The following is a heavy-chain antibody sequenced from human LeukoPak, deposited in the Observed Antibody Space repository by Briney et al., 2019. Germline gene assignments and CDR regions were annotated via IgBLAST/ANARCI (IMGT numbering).Heavy chain of an antibody. CDR1: GFTCDDYG. CDR2: ITWNGGST. Sequence: GGSLRLSCAASGFTCDDYGMSWVRQAPGKGLEWVSGITWNGGSTGYADSVKGRFTISRDSAKNSLYLQMNSLRAEDTALYYCARDWTTVVTDHLDYWGQGTLVTVSS. D-gene: IGHD4-23*01. J-gene: IGHJ4*02. V-gene: IGHV3-20*04. CDR3: ARDWTTVVTDHLDY.